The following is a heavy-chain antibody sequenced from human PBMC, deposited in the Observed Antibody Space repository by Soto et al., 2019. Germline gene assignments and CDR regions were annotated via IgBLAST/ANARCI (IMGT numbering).Heavy chain of an antibody. D-gene: IGHD1-26*01. Sequence: EVQLVESGGGLVQPGGSVRLSCAASGFTFSDHYMDWVRQAPGKGLEWFARSRNRVNSHTTEYAASVKGRFTISRDESKSSLYLQMNSLKIEDTAVYYCTRGLLGGAPSYTFHGMDVWGQGTTVTVSS. J-gene: IGHJ6*01. CDR2: SRNRVNSHTT. V-gene: IGHV3-72*01. CDR1: GFTFSDHY. CDR3: TRGLLGGAPSYTFHGMDV.